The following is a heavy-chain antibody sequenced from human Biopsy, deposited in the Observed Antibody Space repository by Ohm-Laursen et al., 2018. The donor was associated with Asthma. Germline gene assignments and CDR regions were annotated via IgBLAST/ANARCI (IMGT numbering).Heavy chain of an antibody. CDR1: GITFGDYA. CDR3: ARGCVLDNSGPRGWDG. Sequence: SLRLSCAASGITFGDYAVTWFRQAPGKPVEWVGFLGGNPSGGATDYAASVKGICTISRDESGSIAYLQMNSLKTDDTAVYYCARGCVLDNSGPRGWDGWDQGTLVGGSA. CDR2: LGGNPSGGAT. V-gene: IGHV3-49*03. J-gene: IGHJ4*02. D-gene: IGHD6-19*01.